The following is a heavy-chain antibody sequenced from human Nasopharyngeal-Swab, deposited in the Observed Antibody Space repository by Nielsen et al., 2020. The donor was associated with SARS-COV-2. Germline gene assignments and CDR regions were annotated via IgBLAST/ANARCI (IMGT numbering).Heavy chain of an antibody. Sequence: ASVTVSCQVSGYTLTDLSMHWVRQAPGKGLEWMGGFDPEDGETIYAQKFQGRVTMTEDTSTDTDYMELSSLRSEDTAVYYCATGLATIKAFDIWGQGTMVTVSS. CDR2: FDPEDGET. D-gene: IGHD5-24*01. V-gene: IGHV1-24*01. J-gene: IGHJ3*02. CDR3: ATGLATIKAFDI. CDR1: GYTLTDLS.